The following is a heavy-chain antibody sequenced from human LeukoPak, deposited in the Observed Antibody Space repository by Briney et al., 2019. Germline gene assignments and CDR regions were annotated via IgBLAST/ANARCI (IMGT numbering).Heavy chain of an antibody. V-gene: IGHV3-21*05. J-gene: IGHJ4*02. CDR3: ARDHNWAFDS. Sequence: GGSLRLSCAASGFIFSDYSMNWVRQAPGRGLEWLSYIGLDSGFTSYADSVKGRFTISSDTARNSLYLHLNSLRAEDTALYFCARDHNWAFDSWGQGTLVTVSS. D-gene: IGHD1-20*01. CDR1: GFIFSDYS. CDR2: IGLDSGFT.